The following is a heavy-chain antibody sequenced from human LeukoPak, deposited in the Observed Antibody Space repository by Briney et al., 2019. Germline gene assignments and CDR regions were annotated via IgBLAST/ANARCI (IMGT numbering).Heavy chain of an antibody. D-gene: IGHD3-10*02. J-gene: IGHJ6*04. CDR1: GFTFSSYG. Sequence: PGGSLRLSCAASGFTFSSYGMHWVRQAPGKGLEWVAVISYDGSNKYSADSLKGRFTISRDNSKNTLYLQMNSLRAEDTAVYYCAELGITMIGGVWGKGTTVTISS. CDR3: AELGITMIGGV. V-gene: IGHV3-30*18. CDR2: ISYDGSNK.